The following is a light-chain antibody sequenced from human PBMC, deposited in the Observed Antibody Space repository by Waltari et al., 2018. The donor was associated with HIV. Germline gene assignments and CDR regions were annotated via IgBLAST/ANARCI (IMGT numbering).Light chain of an antibody. J-gene: IGKJ2*01. CDR1: QSLVFRGGNTF. V-gene: IGKV2-30*01. CDR2: QVS. CDR3: VQGTHWPPT. Sequence: EVVMTQSLRSLPVTLGQPASISCRFSQSLVFRGGNTFFHWFHQRPGQSPRRLIYQVSNRDSGVPDRFSGSGSGTDFTLKISRVESEDVGIYYCVQGTHWPPTFGQGTNLEIK.